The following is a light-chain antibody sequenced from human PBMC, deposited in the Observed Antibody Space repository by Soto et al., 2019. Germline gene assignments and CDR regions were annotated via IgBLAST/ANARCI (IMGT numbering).Light chain of an antibody. J-gene: IGKJ5*01. V-gene: IGKV3-11*01. CDR1: QSVDTY. CDR3: QQRRNWVS. Sequence: IPLTKSPAILSLSPGERATLSCTASQSVDTYIAWYQQRPGQPPRLLSHDTSHRASGVPARFRGSGSGTDFTRTITSLEPEDFGVYFWQQRRNWVSFGPGTRLE. CDR2: DTS.